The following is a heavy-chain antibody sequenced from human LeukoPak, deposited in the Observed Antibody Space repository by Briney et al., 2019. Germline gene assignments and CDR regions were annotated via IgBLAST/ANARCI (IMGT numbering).Heavy chain of an antibody. CDR1: GFTFINYA. Sequence: PGGSLRLSCAASGFTFINYAMSWVRQAPGKALEWVSAITSGGGTTYYAGSVKGRFTISRDNSKNTLYLQMSSLRAEDTAVYYCARDPPRAAWVFDYWGQGTLVSVSS. CDR2: ITSGGGTT. V-gene: IGHV3-23*01. CDR3: ARDPPRAAWVFDY. J-gene: IGHJ4*02. D-gene: IGHD6-25*01.